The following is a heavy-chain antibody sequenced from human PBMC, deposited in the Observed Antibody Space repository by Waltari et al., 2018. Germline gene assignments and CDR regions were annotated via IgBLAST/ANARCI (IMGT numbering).Heavy chain of an antibody. CDR1: GFMFSRYW. Sequence: EVQLVESGGVLVQPGGSLRLSCEASGFMFSRYWMTWVRQAPGKGLEVVANIKEDGSAQTSGDSVRGRFIISRDNAQNSLYLQMNYLRAEDTAVYYCARDGGASGSYDYWGQGTLVTVSS. J-gene: IGHJ4*02. CDR2: IKEDGSAQ. CDR3: ARDGGASGSYDY. D-gene: IGHD3-10*01. V-gene: IGHV3-7*01.